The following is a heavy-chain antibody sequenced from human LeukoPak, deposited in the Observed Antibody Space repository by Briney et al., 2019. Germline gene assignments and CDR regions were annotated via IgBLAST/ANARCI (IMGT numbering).Heavy chain of an antibody. V-gene: IGHV3-73*01. D-gene: IGHD3-16*01. Sequence: GGSLTLSCAASGFTFSGSAMHWVRQASGKGLEWVGRIRSKGNSYATAYAASGKGMFTISRDDSKNPTYLPMNSLKTEDTAVYYCTTPGGYYFDYWGQGTLVTVSS. J-gene: IGHJ4*02. CDR1: GFTFSGSA. CDR3: TTPGGYYFDY. CDR2: IRSKGNSYAT.